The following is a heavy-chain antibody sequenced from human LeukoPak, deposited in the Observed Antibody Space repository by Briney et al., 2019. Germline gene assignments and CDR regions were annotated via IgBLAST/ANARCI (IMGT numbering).Heavy chain of an antibody. J-gene: IGHJ4*02. CDR3: ARGYSYGGAYYFDY. Sequence: SKTLPLTCTVSGGSISSYYWSWIRQPPGKGLEWIGYIYYSGSTNYNPSLKSRVAISVDTSKNQFSLKLSSVTAADTAVYYCARGYSYGGAYYFDYWGQGTLVTVSS. D-gene: IGHD5-18*01. CDR2: IYYSGST. CDR1: GGSISSYY. V-gene: IGHV4-59*01.